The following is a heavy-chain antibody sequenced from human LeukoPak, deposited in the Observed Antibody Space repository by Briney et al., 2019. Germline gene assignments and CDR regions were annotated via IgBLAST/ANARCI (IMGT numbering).Heavy chain of an antibody. CDR3: VRSKSGTYSWFDP. D-gene: IGHD4-11*01. J-gene: IGHJ5*02. CDR1: GGSVSSSSYY. CDR2: IYYTGNT. Sequence: SETLSLTCIVSGGSVSSSSYYWSWIRQPPGKGLEWIGFIYYTGNTNYNPSLKSRLTISLDTSNNQFSLKVSSVTAADTAVYYCVRSKSGTYSWFDPWGQGTLVTVSS. V-gene: IGHV4-61*01.